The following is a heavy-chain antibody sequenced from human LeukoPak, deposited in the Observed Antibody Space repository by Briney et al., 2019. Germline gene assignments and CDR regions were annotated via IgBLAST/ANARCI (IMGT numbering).Heavy chain of an antibody. V-gene: IGHV3-23*01. J-gene: IGHJ5*02. CDR1: GFTFPSYA. D-gene: IGHD1-26*01. CDR3: AKDMELAS. CDR2: ISDSDGST. Sequence: PGGSLRLSCAGSGFTFPSYAMSWVRQAPGKGLEWVSSISDSDGSTYYADPVKGRFTISRDNSKNTLYLQMNSLRVEDTAVYYCAKDMELASWGQGTLVTVSS.